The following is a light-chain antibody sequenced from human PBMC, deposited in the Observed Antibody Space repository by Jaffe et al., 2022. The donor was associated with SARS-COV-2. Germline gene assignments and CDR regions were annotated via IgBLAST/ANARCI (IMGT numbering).Light chain of an antibody. CDR1: QSISDN. CDR2: GAS. CDR3: QQYDQWPSWT. J-gene: IGKJ1*01. Sequence: DMLMTQSPATLSVSPGERATLSCRAGQSISDNLAWYQQKPGQAPRLLIYGASSRATGIPARFSGSGSGTEFTLTISSLQSEDFAVYYCQQYDQWPSWTFGQGTRVEIK. V-gene: IGKV3-15*01.